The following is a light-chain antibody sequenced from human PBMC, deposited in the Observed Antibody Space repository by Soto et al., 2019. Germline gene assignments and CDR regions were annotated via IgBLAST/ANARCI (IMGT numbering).Light chain of an antibody. CDR3: LQCNTFPHT. J-gene: IGKJ2*01. Sequence: IQMTQSPFTLSASVGDTGTLTCRSSQMIARWLAWYQQKPGTAPRLIIYDANSLQSVVPSRFSASASGTEFTLPISSLHHDDFATYYCLQCNTFPHTFGQGTKLEI. V-gene: IGKV1-5*01. CDR1: QMIARW. CDR2: DAN.